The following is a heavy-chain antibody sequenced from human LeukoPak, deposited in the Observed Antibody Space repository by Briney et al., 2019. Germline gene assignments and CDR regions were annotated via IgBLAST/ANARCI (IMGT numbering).Heavy chain of an antibody. V-gene: IGHV5-51*01. CDR1: GYSFTSYW. Sequence: GESLKISCKGSGYSFTSYWIGWVRQMRGKGLEWMGIIYPGDSDTRYSRSFQGQVTISADKSITTAYLQWSSPKASDTAMYYCARHAAVSTSSTWYFDYWGQGTLVTVSS. CDR3: ARHAAVSTSSTWYFDY. D-gene: IGHD6-13*01. J-gene: IGHJ4*02. CDR2: IYPGDSDT.